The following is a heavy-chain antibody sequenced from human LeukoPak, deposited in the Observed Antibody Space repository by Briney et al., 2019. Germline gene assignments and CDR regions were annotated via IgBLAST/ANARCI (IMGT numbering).Heavy chain of an antibody. CDR2: ISGGGGST. D-gene: IGHD2-2*01. CDR3: AKRYCSSTSCSYYYYYGLDV. V-gene: IGHV3-23*01. J-gene: IGHJ6*02. Sequence: GGSLRLSCAASGLTFSTYAMSWVRQAPGKGLEWVSAISGGGGSTYYTDSVKGRFTISRDNSKNTLYLQMNSLRAEDTAVYYCAKRYCSSTSCSYYYYYGLDVWGQGTTVTVSS. CDR1: GLTFSTYA.